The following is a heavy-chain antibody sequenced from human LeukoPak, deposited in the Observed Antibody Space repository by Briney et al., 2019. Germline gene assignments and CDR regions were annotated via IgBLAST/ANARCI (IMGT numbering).Heavy chain of an antibody. V-gene: IGHV4-34*01. J-gene: IGHJ2*01. CDR3: ARVLEGSSGQHWYFNL. Sequence: SETLSLTCAVYGGSFSGYYWSWIRQPPGKGLEWIGEINHSGSTNYNPSLKSRVTISVDTSKNQFSLKLSSVTAADTAVYYCARVLEGSSGQHWYFNLWGRGTLVTVSS. CDR1: GGSFSGYY. CDR2: INHSGST. D-gene: IGHD6-19*01.